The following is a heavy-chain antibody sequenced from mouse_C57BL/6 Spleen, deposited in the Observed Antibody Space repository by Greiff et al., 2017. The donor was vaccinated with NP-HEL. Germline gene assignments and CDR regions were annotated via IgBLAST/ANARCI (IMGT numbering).Heavy chain of an antibody. CDR1: GYTFTSYW. CDR2: IDPSDSYT. CDR3: ALGRRFDY. Sequence: QVQLQQPGAELVKPGASVKLSCKASGYTFTSYWMQWVKQRPGQGLEWIGEIDPSDSYTNYNQKFKGKATLTVDTSSSTAYMQLSSLTSEDSAVYYCALGRRFDYWGQGTTLTVSS. D-gene: IGHD4-1*01. J-gene: IGHJ2*01. V-gene: IGHV1-50*01.